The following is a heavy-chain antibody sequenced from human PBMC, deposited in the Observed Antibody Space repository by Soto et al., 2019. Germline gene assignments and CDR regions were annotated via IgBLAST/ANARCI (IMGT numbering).Heavy chain of an antibody. CDR1: GFTFSSYG. V-gene: IGHV3-30*18. J-gene: IGHJ4*02. Sequence: GSLGLSCAASGFTFSSYGMHWVRQAPGKGLEWVAVISYDGSNKYYADSVKGRFTISRDNSKNTLYLQMNSLRAEDTAVYYCAKDSRYYYDSSGYYWGPGVGYYFGYWGQGTLVTVSS. CDR3: AKDSRYYYDSSGYYWGPGVGYYFGY. D-gene: IGHD3-22*01. CDR2: ISYDGSNK.